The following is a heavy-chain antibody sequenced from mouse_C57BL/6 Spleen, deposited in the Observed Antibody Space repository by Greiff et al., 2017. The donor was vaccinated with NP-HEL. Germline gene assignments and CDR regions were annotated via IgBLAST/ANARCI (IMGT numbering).Heavy chain of an antibody. D-gene: IGHD2-1*01. CDR2: IWSGGST. Sequence: QVQLKESGPGLVQPSQSLSITCTVSGFSLPSYGVHWVRQSPGKGLEWLGVIWSGGSTDSNAAFISRLNISKDKSKSQVFFKMNSRQAADTAIYYCARSGNHPWFAYWGQGTLVTVSA. J-gene: IGHJ3*01. CDR1: GFSLPSYG. V-gene: IGHV2-2*01. CDR3: ARSGNHPWFAY.